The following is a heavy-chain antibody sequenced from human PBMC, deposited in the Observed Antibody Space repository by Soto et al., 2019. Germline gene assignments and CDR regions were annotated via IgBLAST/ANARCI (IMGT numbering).Heavy chain of an antibody. CDR1: GFTFSRYA. CDR3: ARDGIAAAGPYCFGC. CDR2: IAYDGSNK. V-gene: IGHV3-30*04. D-gene: IGHD6-13*01. J-gene: IGHJ4*02. Sequence: SQGRSRAGPGFTFSRYAMHWVRQAPGKGLGGVAVIAYDGSNKYYADSVKGRFTIPRDNSTRTLYPQNNSLRAEATAVYFCARDGIAAAGPYCFGCWGQGTLVTVSS.